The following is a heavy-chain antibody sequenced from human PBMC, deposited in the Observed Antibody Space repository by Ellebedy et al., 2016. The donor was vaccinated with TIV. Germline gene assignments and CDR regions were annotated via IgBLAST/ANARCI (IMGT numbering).Heavy chain of an antibody. CDR2: INPISGST. Sequence: AASVKVSCKASGYTFSDYYMYWVRQAPGEGLEWMARINPISGSTQYAQKFQGRVSVTRDTSICTAYMELSRLRSDDTAEYYCERVHSEWEVLRYFDYWGQGTLVTVSS. CDR3: ERVHSEWEVLRYFDY. D-gene: IGHD1-26*01. CDR1: GYTFSDYY. V-gene: IGHV1-2*02. J-gene: IGHJ4*02.